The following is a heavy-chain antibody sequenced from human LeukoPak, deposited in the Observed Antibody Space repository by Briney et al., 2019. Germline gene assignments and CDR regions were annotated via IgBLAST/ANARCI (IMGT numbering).Heavy chain of an antibody. Sequence: GSVKVSCKASGYTFTNVDINWVRQASGQGLEWMGWMKPNSGNTGYAQNFHGRVTITSDSPISTAYMELSSLTSEDTAVYYCARDSNGQTRADDPFDIWGQGTMVTVSS. CDR2: MKPNSGNT. D-gene: IGHD6-19*01. V-gene: IGHV1-8*03. CDR1: GYTFTNVD. J-gene: IGHJ3*02. CDR3: ARDSNGQTRADDPFDI.